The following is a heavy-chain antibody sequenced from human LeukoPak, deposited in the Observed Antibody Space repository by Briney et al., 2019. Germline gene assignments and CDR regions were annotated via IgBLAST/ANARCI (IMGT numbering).Heavy chain of an antibody. Sequence: PSETLSLTCTVSGDSVSTYYWNWIRQPPGKGLEWIGNIYYSGSTDYNPSLKSRVTISVDTSKNQFSLKLSSVTAADTAVYYCARGLEYYYGSGTNWFDPWGQGTLVTVSS. D-gene: IGHD3-10*01. CDR3: ARGLEYYYGSGTNWFDP. CDR2: IYYSGST. J-gene: IGHJ5*02. CDR1: GDSVSTYY. V-gene: IGHV4-59*02.